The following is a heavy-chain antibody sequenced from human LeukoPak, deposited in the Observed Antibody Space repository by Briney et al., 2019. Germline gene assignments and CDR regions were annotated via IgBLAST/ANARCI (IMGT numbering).Heavy chain of an antibody. Sequence: TGGSLRLSCAASGFTVSSNYMSWVRQSPGKGLEWVSVIYSGGSTYYADSVKGRFTISRDNSKNTLYLQMNSLRAEDTAVYYCAGGSSSWYRFDYWGQGTLVTVSS. CDR3: AGGSSSWYRFDY. CDR2: IYSGGST. D-gene: IGHD6-13*01. J-gene: IGHJ4*02. V-gene: IGHV3-66*01. CDR1: GFTVSSNY.